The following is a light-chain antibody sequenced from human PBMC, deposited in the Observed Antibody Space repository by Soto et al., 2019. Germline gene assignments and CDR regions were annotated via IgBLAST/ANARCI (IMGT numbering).Light chain of an antibody. CDR3: SSYGSSIVV. Sequence: QSALTQPASVSGSPGQSITISCTGANSDVGGHNYVSWHVFWYQQHPGKAPKLMIYDVSGRPSGVSNRSSGSKSGNTASLTISGLEAEDEADYYCSSYGSSIVVFGGGTKLTVL. CDR2: DVS. CDR1: NSDVGGHNY. J-gene: IGLJ2*01. V-gene: IGLV2-14*01.